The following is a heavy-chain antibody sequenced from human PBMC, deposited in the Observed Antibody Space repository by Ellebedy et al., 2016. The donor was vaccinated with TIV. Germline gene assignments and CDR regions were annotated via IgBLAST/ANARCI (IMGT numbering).Heavy chain of an antibody. Sequence: GESLKISCPSSGFTFRTYAVTWVRQAQVKGLERDWTISVIGVNTYYADSLKGRFTISRDNFKNTLYLQVNSLRAEDTAVYYCTRELARHYGMDVWGQGTTVTVSS. CDR3: TRELARHYGMDV. CDR1: GFTFRTYA. CDR2: ISVIGVNT. J-gene: IGHJ6*02. V-gene: IGHV3-23*01. D-gene: IGHD1-26*01.